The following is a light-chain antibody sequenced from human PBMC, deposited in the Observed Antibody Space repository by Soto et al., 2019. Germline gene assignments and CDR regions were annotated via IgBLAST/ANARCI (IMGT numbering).Light chain of an antibody. V-gene: IGKV1-5*03. CDR2: KAS. Sequence: DIQMSQSPSTLSGSVGDRVTITCRASQSISSWLAWYQQKPGKAPKLLIYKASSLESGVPSRFSGSGSGTEFTLTISSLQPDDFATYYCQQYNSYSVTFGQRTKV. CDR3: QQYNSYSVT. CDR1: QSISSW. J-gene: IGKJ1*01.